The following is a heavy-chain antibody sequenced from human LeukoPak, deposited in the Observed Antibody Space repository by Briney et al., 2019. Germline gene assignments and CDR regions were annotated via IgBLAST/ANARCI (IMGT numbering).Heavy chain of an antibody. CDR1: GFTVSSNY. D-gene: IGHD2-15*01. Sequence: PGGSLRLSCAASGFTVSSNYMTWVRQAPGKGLEWVSGINWNGGSTGYADSVKGRFTISRDNAKNSLYLQMNSLRAEDTALYYCARGFDATGLDYWGQGTLVTVSS. J-gene: IGHJ4*02. CDR3: ARGFDATGLDY. V-gene: IGHV3-20*04. CDR2: INWNGGST.